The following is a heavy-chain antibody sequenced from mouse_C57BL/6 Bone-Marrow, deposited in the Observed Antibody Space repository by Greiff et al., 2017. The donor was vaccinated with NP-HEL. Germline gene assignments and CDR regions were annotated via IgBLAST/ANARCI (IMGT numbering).Heavy chain of an antibody. CDR1: GYAFTNYL. V-gene: IGHV1-54*01. CDR2: INPGSGGT. Sequence: LVESGAELVRPGTSVKVSCKASGYAFTNYLIEWVKQRPGQGLEWIGVINPGSGGTNYNEKFKGKATLTADKSSSTAYMQLSSLTSEDSAVYFCARSDYFDYWGQGTTLTVSS. J-gene: IGHJ2*01. CDR3: ARSDYFDY.